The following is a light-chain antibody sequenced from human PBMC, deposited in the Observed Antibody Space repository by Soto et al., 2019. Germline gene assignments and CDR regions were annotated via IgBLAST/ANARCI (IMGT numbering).Light chain of an antibody. CDR2: KAS. V-gene: IGKV1-5*03. Sequence: DIQMTQSPSTLSASVGDRVTVTCRASQSIDKWLAWYQQKPGKAPKLLMYKASLLQSGIPSRVSGSGSGTEFTLTISSLQSDDVASYYCQQYSKYPWTFGQGTKVEV. CDR1: QSIDKW. CDR3: QQYSKYPWT. J-gene: IGKJ1*01.